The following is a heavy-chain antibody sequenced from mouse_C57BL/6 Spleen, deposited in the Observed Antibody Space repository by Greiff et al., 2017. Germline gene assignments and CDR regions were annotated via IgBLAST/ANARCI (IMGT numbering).Heavy chain of an antibody. Sequence: VQLQQSGAELVRPGTSVKVSCKASGYAFTNYLIAWVKQRPGQGLEWIGVINPGSGGTNYNEKFKGKATLTADKSSSTAYMQLRSLTSEDSAVYFCARGDSSGYSQFAYWGQGTLVTVSA. CDR3: ARGDSSGYSQFAY. J-gene: IGHJ3*01. CDR2: INPGSGGT. D-gene: IGHD3-2*02. CDR1: GYAFTNYL. V-gene: IGHV1-54*01.